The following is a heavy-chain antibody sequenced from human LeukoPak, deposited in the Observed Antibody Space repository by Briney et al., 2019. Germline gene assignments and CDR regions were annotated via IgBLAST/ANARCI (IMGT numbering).Heavy chain of an antibody. Sequence: GGSLRLSCAASGFTFSSYAMSWVRQAPGKGLEWVSAISGSGGSTYYADSVRGRFTISRDNSKNTLYLQMNSLRAEDTAVYYCAKEGDYYGSGSYYSVGGWGQGTLVTVSS. V-gene: IGHV3-23*01. CDR3: AKEGDYYGSGSYYSVGG. CDR1: GFTFSSYA. J-gene: IGHJ4*02. D-gene: IGHD3-10*01. CDR2: ISGSGGST.